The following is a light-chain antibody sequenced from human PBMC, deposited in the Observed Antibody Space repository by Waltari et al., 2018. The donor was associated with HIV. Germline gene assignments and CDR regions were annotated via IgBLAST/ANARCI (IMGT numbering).Light chain of an antibody. V-gene: IGKV1-39*01. CDR2: AAS. Sequence: DIQLTQSPSSLSASIGARVTITCRASQNIYHYLNWYQHEPGKPPKLLIYAASTLQSGVPSRFSASGSGTDFTLTIDNLQPEDFATYYCQQSSDLPSTFGPGTKVDLK. CDR1: QNIYHY. J-gene: IGKJ3*01. CDR3: QQSSDLPST.